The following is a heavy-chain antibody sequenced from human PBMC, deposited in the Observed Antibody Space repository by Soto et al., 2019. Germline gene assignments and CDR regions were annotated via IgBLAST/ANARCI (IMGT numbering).Heavy chain of an antibody. CDR3: ARRVAVLCAQFDD. CDR1: GGSISGSY. CDR2: VYYTGST. V-gene: IGHV4-59*01. Sequence: SETLSLTCSVSGGSISGSYWSWIRQSPGKGLEWLGYVYYTGSTNYSPSLRSRVSISVDTSKNEFSLRLSSVTAADTAVYFCARRVAVLCAQFDDWGQLPQVTVSS. J-gene: IGHJ4*02. D-gene: IGHD2-21*01.